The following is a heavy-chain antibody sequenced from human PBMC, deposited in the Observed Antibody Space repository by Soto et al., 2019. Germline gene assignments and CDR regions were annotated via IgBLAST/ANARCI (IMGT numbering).Heavy chain of an antibody. CDR3: AKVNSARYGYVWGSYRFLGMDV. Sequence: PGGSLRLSCAASGFTFSSYGMHWVRQAPGKGLEWVAVISYDGSNKYYADSVKGRFTISRDNSKNTLYLQMNSLRAEDTAVYYCAKVNSARYGYVWGSYRFLGMDVWGQGTTVTVSS. V-gene: IGHV3-30*18. CDR1: GFTFSSYG. CDR2: ISYDGSNK. D-gene: IGHD3-16*02. J-gene: IGHJ6*02.